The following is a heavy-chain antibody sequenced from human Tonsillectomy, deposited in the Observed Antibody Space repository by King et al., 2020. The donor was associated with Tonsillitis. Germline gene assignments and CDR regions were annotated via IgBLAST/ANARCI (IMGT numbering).Heavy chain of an antibody. CDR2: TNADSGGT. V-gene: IGHV1-2*02. Sequence: QVQLVESGAEVKKPGASVRVSCKASGYTFTGYYIHWLRQAPGQGLEWMGWTNADSGGTNYAQKLQGRVTMTRDTSISTAYMELSRLSSDDTAVYYCASSFSNDYGNLWYYFHYMDVWGKGTTVTVSS. CDR1: GYTFTGYY. D-gene: IGHD4-17*01. J-gene: IGHJ6*03. CDR3: ASSFSNDYGNLWYYFHYMDV.